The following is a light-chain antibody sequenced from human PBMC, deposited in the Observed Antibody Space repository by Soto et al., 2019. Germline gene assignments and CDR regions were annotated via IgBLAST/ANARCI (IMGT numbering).Light chain of an antibody. CDR1: SSDVGGHNY. J-gene: IGLJ1*01. Sequence: QSVLTQPASVSGSPGQSITISCTGTSSDVGGHNYVSWYQQHPGKAPKLMIYEVSYWPSGVSNRFSGSKSGNTASLTISGLQAEDEADYYCSSYTSSTHLVFGTGTKVTVL. V-gene: IGLV2-14*01. CDR3: SSYTSSTHLV. CDR2: EVS.